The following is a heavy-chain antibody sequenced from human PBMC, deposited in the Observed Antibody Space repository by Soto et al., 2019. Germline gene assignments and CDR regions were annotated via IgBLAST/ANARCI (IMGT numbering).Heavy chain of an antibody. CDR3: AKGGRNTGYSYHKFDP. Sequence: GGSLRLSCAASGFTFTDYAMSWVRQAPGKGLEWVSAISGVSTYYADSVKGRFTISRDNSKNTLYLQMNSLRVEDTAVYYCAKGGRNTGYSYHKFDPWGQGTLVTVSS. CDR2: ISGVST. V-gene: IGHV3-23*01. CDR1: GFTFTDYA. J-gene: IGHJ5*02. D-gene: IGHD3-22*01.